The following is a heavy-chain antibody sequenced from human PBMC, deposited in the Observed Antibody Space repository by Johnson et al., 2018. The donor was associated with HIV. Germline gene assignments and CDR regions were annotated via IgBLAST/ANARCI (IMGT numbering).Heavy chain of an antibody. V-gene: IGHV3-30-3*01. D-gene: IGHD4-23*01. CDR1: GFTFGSYT. CDR3: ARDLYGGNSEASASDI. CDR2: ISYDGSNK. Sequence: QMQLVESGGGVVQPGRSLRLSCAASGFTFGSYTMHCVRQAPGKGLEWVAVISYDGSNKYYADSVKGRFTISRDNSKNTLYLQMNSLRAEDTAVYYCARDLYGGNSEASASDIWGQGTMVTVSS. J-gene: IGHJ3*02.